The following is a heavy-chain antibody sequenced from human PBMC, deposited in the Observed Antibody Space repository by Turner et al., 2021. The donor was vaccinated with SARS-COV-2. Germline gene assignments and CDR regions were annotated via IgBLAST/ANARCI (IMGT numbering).Heavy chain of an antibody. CDR1: GGSISSSRYY. CDR2: IYYSGST. Sequence: QLQLQESGPGLVKPSETLSLTCTVSGGSISSSRYYWGWIRQPPGKGLEWIGSIYYSGSTYYNPSLKSLVTISVDTSKNQLSLKLSSVTAADTAVYYCASESVLRFLEWLSSGPYYGMDVWGQGTTVTVSS. D-gene: IGHD3-3*01. CDR3: ASESVLRFLEWLSSGPYYGMDV. J-gene: IGHJ6*02. V-gene: IGHV4-39*01.